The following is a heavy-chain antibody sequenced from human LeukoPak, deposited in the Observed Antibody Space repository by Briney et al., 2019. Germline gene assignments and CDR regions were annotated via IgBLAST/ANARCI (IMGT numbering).Heavy chain of an antibody. D-gene: IGHD3-10*01. CDR1: GISLSNYG. CDR2: ISDSGGRT. J-gene: IGHJ4*02. CDR3: AKRGVVVRVILVGFHKEAYYFDS. V-gene: IGHV3-23*01. Sequence: GGSLRLSCAVSGISLSNYGMSWVRQAPGKGLEWVAGISDSGGRTKYADSVKGRFTISGDNPKNTLYLQMNSLRAEDTAVYFCAKRGVVVRVILVGFHKEAYYFDSWGQGALVTVSS.